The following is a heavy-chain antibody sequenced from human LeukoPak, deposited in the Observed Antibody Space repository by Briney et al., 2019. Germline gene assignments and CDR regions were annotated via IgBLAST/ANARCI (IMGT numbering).Heavy chain of an antibody. CDR2: ISGTVGYI. J-gene: IGHJ5*02. CDR3: ARGSNWFDP. D-gene: IGHD3-10*01. CDR1: GFTSSDYT. Sequence: GGSLRLSCAASGFTSSDYTMNWVRQAPGKGLEWVSSISGTVGYIHYADSVKGRFTISRDNAKNSLYLQMNSLTAEDTALYYCARGSNWFDPWGQGTLVTVSS. V-gene: IGHV3-21*01.